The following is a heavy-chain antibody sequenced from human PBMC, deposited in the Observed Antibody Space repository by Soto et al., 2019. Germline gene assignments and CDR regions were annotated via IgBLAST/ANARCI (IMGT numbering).Heavy chain of an antibody. CDR1: GDSINSDNYY. CDR3: ARLEGLATISYYFDY. CDR2: IYYRGNT. D-gene: IGHD3-9*01. J-gene: IGHJ4*02. V-gene: IGHV4-39*01. Sequence: QLQLQESGPGLVKPSETLSLTCSVSGDSINSDNYYWGWIRQPPGKGLEWIGSIYYRGNTYYNPSLKTRVTISLDKSKSQFSLKLNSVTAADSAVYFCARLEGLATISYYFDYWGREPWSPSPQ.